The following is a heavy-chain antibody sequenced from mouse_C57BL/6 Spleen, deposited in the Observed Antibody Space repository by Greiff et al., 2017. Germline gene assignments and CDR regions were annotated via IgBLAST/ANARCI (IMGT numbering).Heavy chain of an antibody. CDR1: GYTFTSYW. CDR2: IDPSDGYT. Sequence: QVQLQQPGAELVKPGASVKLSCKASGYTFTSYWMQWVKQRPGQGLEWIGEIDPSDGYTNYNQKFKGKATLTVDTSSSTAYMQLSSLTSEDSAVYYCARGGLRRSFWFAYWGQGTLVTVAA. CDR3: ARGGLRRSFWFAY. V-gene: IGHV1-50*01. D-gene: IGHD2-4*01. J-gene: IGHJ3*01.